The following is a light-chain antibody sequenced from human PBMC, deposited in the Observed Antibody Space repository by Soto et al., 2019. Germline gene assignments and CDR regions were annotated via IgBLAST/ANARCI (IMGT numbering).Light chain of an antibody. CDR3: SSYTSSSTLRV. Sequence: QPSLTEPASVSGSPGQSITISCSGTSSDAGGYNYVSWYQQHPGKAPKLMIYEVSNRPSGVSNRFSGSKSGHTASLTISGLQAEDEADYYCSSYTSSSTLRVFGTGTKVTVL. J-gene: IGLJ1*01. CDR2: EVS. CDR1: SSDAGGYNY. V-gene: IGLV2-14*01.